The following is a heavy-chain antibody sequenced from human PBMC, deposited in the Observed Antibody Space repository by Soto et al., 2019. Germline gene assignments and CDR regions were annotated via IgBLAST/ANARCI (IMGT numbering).Heavy chain of an antibody. CDR1: GDSISDVNYY. CDR2: IYDGGST. V-gene: IGHV4-30-4*01. Sequence: QVQLQGSGPRLVKPSQTLSLTCTVSGDSISDVNYYWSWIRQSPDKGLEWIGHIYDGGSTYSNPSLTRRXTXSXXPYKNQFSLQLSPMSAADTAVYYCTRGPSGDKVDYWGQGTLVTVSS. J-gene: IGHJ4*02. D-gene: IGHD7-27*01. CDR3: TRGPSGDKVDY.